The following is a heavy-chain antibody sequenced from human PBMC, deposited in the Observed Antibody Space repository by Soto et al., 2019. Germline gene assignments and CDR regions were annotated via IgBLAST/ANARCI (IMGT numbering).Heavy chain of an antibody. V-gene: IGHV3-30*18. CDR1: GFTFSNYA. D-gene: IGHD6-13*01. CDR2: VSKDGDTK. Sequence: QVRLVESGGGVVQPGRSLRLSCVASGFTFSNYAMQWVRQAPGKGLEWVAVVSKDGDTKYYGDSVKGRFTISRDNSKNTLYLQMNSLRAEDTAVYYCAKDAAAAGTFDYWGQGTLVTVSS. CDR3: AKDAAAAGTFDY. J-gene: IGHJ4*02.